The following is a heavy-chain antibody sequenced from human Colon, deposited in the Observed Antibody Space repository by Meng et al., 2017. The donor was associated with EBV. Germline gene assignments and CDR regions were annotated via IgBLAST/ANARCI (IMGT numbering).Heavy chain of an antibody. CDR1: GGSFSGYY. V-gene: IGHV4-34*01. D-gene: IGHD4-17*01. Sequence: VQTRHGGAGWLMPSETLSRTCSVSGGSFSGYYGSWIRQAPGKGLELIGEINHSGSTKFNPYLESRVSISVDTSENQVSLKLTSVTAADTAVYYCARRTTVNLRSFDSWGQGTLVTVSS. CDR2: INHSGST. J-gene: IGHJ4*02. CDR3: ARRTTVNLRSFDS.